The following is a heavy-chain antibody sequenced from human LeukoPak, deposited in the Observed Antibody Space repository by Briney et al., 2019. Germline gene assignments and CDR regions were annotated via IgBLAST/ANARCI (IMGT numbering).Heavy chain of an antibody. CDR2: ISYDGSNK. V-gene: IGHV3-30*04. D-gene: IGHD1-26*01. J-gene: IGHJ4*02. CDR3: ASWELLDY. CDR1: GFTFSSYA. Sequence: GGSLRLSCAASGFTFSSYAMHWVRQAPGKGLEWVAVISYDGSNKYYADSVKGRFTISRDNSKNTLYLQMNSLRAEDTAVYYCASWELLDYWGQGTLVTVSS.